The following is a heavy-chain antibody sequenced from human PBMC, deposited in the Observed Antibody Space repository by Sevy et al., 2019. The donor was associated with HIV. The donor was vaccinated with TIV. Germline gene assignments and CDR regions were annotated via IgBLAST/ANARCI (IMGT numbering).Heavy chain of an antibody. CDR1: GFTFSSYA. V-gene: IGHV3-23*01. Sequence: GGSLRLSCAASGFTFSSYAMSWVRQAPGKGLEWVSAISGSGGSTYYADSVKGRFTISRDNSKNTLYLQMNSLRAEDMAVYYCAKSPDYGDYAGYFQHWGQGTLVTVSS. CDR2: ISGSGGST. CDR3: AKSPDYGDYAGYFQH. J-gene: IGHJ1*01. D-gene: IGHD4-17*01.